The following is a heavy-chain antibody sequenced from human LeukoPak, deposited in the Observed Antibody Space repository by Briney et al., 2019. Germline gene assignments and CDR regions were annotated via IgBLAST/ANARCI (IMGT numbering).Heavy chain of an antibody. D-gene: IGHD3-22*01. CDR3: VNLVGAPYYYDSSGYFDY. J-gene: IGHJ4*02. CDR2: ISGSGGST. V-gene: IGHV3-23*01. Sequence: PGGSLRLSCAASGFTFSSYAMSWVRQAPGKGLEWVSAISGSGGSTYYADSVKGRFTISRDNSKNTLYLQMNSLRAEDTAVYYCVNLVGAPYYYDSSGYFDYWGQGTLVTVSS. CDR1: GFTFSSYA.